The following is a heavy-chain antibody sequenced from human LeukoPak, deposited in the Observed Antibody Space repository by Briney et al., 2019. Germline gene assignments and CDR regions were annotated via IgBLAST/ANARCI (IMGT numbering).Heavy chain of an antibody. V-gene: IGHV3-9*01. J-gene: IGHJ6*03. CDR2: ISWNSGSI. Sequence: GGSLRLSCAASGFTFDDYAMHWVRQAPGKGLEWVSGISWNSGSIGYADSVKGRFTISRDNAKNSLYLQMNSLRAEDTALYYCAKGGFLYYGSGPMGVWGKGTTVTISS. D-gene: IGHD3-10*01. CDR1: GFTFDDYA. CDR3: AKGGFLYYGSGPMGV.